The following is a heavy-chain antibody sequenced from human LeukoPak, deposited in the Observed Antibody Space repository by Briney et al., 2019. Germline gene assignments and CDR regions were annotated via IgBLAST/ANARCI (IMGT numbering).Heavy chain of an antibody. CDR1: GFTFSSYG. J-gene: IGHJ4*02. D-gene: IGHD2-2*01. CDR2: ISSSNNYI. Sequence: GGSLRLSCAASGFTFSSYGMHWVRQAPGKGLEWVSSISSSNNYIFYADSVRGRFTISRDNAKNSLYLLMNSLRAEDTAMYYCARDLGITRVPAAMPIDYWGQGTLVTVSS. CDR3: ARDLGITRVPAAMPIDY. V-gene: IGHV3-21*01.